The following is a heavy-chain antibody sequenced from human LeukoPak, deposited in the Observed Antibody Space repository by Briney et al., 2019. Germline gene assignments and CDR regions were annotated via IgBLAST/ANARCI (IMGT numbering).Heavy chain of an antibody. J-gene: IGHJ4*02. Sequence: GGSLRLSCTASGFTFGDYAMSWVRQAPGKGLEWVGFIRSKTEGGTTDYAAPIKGRFTISRDDSKNTLYLQMTSLKTEDTAVYYCATDRGARDYWGQGTLVTVSS. CDR1: GFTFGDYA. V-gene: IGHV3-49*04. CDR2: IRSKTEGGTT. D-gene: IGHD3-10*01. CDR3: ATDRGARDY.